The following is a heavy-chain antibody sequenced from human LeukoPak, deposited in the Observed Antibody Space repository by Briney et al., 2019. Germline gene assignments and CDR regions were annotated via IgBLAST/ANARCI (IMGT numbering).Heavy chain of an antibody. CDR3: AKGGGSIGRSYYFDY. J-gene: IGHJ4*02. Sequence: GGSLRLSCAASGFHFSTYGMHWVRQAPGKGLEWVAAISNDGSNKFYTDSVKGRFTISRDNPKTTMNLQMNSLRAEDTAVYYCAKGGGSIGRSYYFDYWSQGTLVTVSS. D-gene: IGHD2-15*01. CDR1: GFHFSTYG. CDR2: ISNDGSNK. V-gene: IGHV3-30*18.